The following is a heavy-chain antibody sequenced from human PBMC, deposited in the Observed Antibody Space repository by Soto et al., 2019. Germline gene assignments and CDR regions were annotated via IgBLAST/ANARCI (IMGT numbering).Heavy chain of an antibody. CDR3: AKFGYDTLTGLDS. D-gene: IGHD3-9*01. CDR1: GFTCTSYD. CDR2: ISGSGGT. Sequence: EVRLLESGGGFVQPGGSLRLSCVASGFTCTSYDMSWVRQAPGKGLEWVSAISGSGGTDYADSVKGRFTISRDNSKNTLYLQMNSLRAEDTAIYYCAKFGYDTLTGLDSWGQGTLATVSS. V-gene: IGHV3-23*01. J-gene: IGHJ4*02.